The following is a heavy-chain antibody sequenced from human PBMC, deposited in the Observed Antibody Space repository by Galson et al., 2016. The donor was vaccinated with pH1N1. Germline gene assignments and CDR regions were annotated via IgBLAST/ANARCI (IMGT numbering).Heavy chain of an antibody. Sequence: TLSLTCTVSGGSISSGGYYWSWIRQRPGKGLEWVGYIYYSGRTHYSPSLKSRLTISVDTSTNQFSLNLSSVSAADTAVYFCARACYSNYEFDLWGQGTLVTVSS. D-gene: IGHD4-11*01. CDR2: IYYSGRT. CDR3: ARACYSNYEFDL. J-gene: IGHJ4*02. V-gene: IGHV4-31*03. CDR1: GGSISSGGYY.